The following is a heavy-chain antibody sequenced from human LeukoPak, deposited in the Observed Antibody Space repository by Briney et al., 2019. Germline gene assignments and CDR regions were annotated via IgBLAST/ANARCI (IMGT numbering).Heavy chain of an antibody. D-gene: IGHD3-16*02. V-gene: IGHV4-31*03. CDR3: ARDNRFGYDDYVWGSYLPGFFDY. Sequence: SSETLSLTCTVSGGSISSGGYYWSWIRQHPGKGLEWIGYIYYSGSTYYNPSLKSRVTISVDTSKNQFSLKLSSVTAADTAVYYCARDNRFGYDDYVWGSYLPGFFDYWGQGTLVTVSS. J-gene: IGHJ4*02. CDR2: IYYSGST. CDR1: GGSISSGGYY.